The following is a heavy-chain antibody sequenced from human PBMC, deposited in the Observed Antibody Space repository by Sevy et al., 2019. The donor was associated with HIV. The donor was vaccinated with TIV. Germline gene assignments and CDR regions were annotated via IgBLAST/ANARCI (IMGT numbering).Heavy chain of an antibody. CDR3: ARGGDFNDRSAKRDFDY. CDR2: IWNDGSNK. CDR1: GFTFSNYG. J-gene: IGHJ4*02. V-gene: IGHV3-33*01. Sequence: GGSLRLSCAASGFTFSNYGMHWVRQAPGKGLEWVAVIWNDGSNKYYAESVKGRFTISRDNSKNTLYLQMNSLGVEDTAVYFCARGGDFNDRSAKRDFDYWGQGTLVTVSS. D-gene: IGHD3-22*01.